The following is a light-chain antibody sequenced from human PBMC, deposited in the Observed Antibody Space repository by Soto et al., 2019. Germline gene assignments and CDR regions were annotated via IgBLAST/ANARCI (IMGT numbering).Light chain of an antibody. CDR1: QNLDNW. CDR3: QQYGSASIT. V-gene: IGKV1-5*01. CDR2: DAS. Sequence: SPMTPQASTLSAGVADRVPLSCRASQNLDNWLAWYQQRPGKAPKLLIYDASTLERGVPSRFSGTGSGTEFTLTISSLQPDDFAAYYCQQYGSASITFGQGTRLEIK. J-gene: IGKJ5*01.